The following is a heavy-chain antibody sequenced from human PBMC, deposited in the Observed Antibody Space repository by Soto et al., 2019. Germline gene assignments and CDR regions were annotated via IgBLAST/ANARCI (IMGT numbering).Heavy chain of an antibody. CDR3: SRDDSDWFFN. Sequence: PGGSLRLSCAASGFTFSNYGMHWVRQAPGKGLEWVAAIWYDGSHQYYADSVKGRFTISRDDSKKTAYLQMNNLESEDTAVYYCSRDDSDWFFNWGRGTLVPVSS. CDR1: GFTFSNYG. CDR2: IWYDGSHQ. J-gene: IGHJ4*02. V-gene: IGHV3-33*01. D-gene: IGHD3-9*01.